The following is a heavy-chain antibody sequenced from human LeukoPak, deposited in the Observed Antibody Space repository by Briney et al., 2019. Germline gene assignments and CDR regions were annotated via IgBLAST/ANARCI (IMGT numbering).Heavy chain of an antibody. CDR3: SRRSWIQLWQGIDY. D-gene: IGHD5-18*01. V-gene: IGHV3-66*01. CDR1: GFTVSSNY. Sequence: PGGSLRLSCAASGFTVSSNYMSWVRQAPGKGLEWVSDIYSGGSTYYADSVKGRFTISSHNSKKTTHFHINSMRAEDTAVYYCSRRSWIQLWQGIDYWGQGTLVTVSS. J-gene: IGHJ4*02. CDR2: IYSGGST.